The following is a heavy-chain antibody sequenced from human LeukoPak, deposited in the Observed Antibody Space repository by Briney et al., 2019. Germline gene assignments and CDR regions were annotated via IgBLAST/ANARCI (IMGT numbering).Heavy chain of an antibody. CDR3: ATMVRGVMGNWFDP. Sequence: ASVKVSCKASGYTFTGYYMHWVRQAPGQGLEWMGRINPNSGGTNYTQEFQGRVTMTRDTPISTAYMELSRLRSDDTAVYYCATMVRGVMGNWFDPWGKGTLVTVSS. D-gene: IGHD3-10*01. CDR1: GYTFTGYY. V-gene: IGHV1-2*06. J-gene: IGHJ5*02. CDR2: INPNSGGT.